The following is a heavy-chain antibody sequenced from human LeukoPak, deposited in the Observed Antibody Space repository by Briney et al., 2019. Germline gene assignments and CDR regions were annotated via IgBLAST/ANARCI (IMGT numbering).Heavy chain of an antibody. Sequence: KPSETLSLTCSVSGASVSSSGYYWDWIRQAPGKGLEWIGTIYYTGGTSYSPSLASRVTISVDTSKNHFSLSLTYVTAADTAIYYCARHNWGSFYPFDTWHQGTLVTVSS. J-gene: IGHJ5*02. D-gene: IGHD3-16*02. V-gene: IGHV4-39*01. CDR3: ARHNWGSFYPFDT. CDR1: GASVSSSGYY. CDR2: IYYTGGT.